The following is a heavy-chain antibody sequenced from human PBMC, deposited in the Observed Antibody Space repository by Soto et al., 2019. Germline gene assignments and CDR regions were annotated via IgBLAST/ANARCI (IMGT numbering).Heavy chain of an antibody. CDR3: TTENIVVVPAHYYYYYMDV. CDR2: IKSKTDGGTT. Sequence: GGSLRLSCAASGFTFSNAWMSWVRQAPGKGLEWVGRIKSKTDGGTTDYAAPVKGRFTISRDDSKNTLYLQMNSLKTEDTAVYYCTTENIVVVPAHYYYYYMDVWGKGTTVNVSS. D-gene: IGHD2-2*01. CDR1: GFTFSNAW. V-gene: IGHV3-15*01. J-gene: IGHJ6*03.